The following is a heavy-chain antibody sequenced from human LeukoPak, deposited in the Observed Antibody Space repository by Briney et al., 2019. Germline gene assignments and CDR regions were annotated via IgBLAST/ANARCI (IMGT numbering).Heavy chain of an antibody. J-gene: IGHJ5*02. V-gene: IGHV3-23*01. CDR2: ISGSGGNT. Sequence: GGSLRLSCAASGFTFSSYGMSWARQAPGTGLEWVSAISGSGGNTYYADSVKGRFTISRDNSKNTLYLQMNSLRAEDTAVYYCAKSLNYIAAVDPWGQGTLVTVSS. CDR1: GFTFSSYG. CDR3: AKSLNYIAAVDP. D-gene: IGHD6-13*01.